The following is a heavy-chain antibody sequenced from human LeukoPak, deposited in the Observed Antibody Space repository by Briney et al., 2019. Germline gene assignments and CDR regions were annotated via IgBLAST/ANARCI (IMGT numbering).Heavy chain of an antibody. CDR2: IKEDGSEK. Sequence: GGSLRLSCAASGFLFSRYWMSWVRQAPGKGLEWVANIKEDGSEKYYVESMKGRFTISRDNVKNSLYLQISSLRAEDTAVYYCARDSFETDIDYWGQGTLVTVSS. J-gene: IGHJ4*02. CDR3: ARDSFETDIDY. V-gene: IGHV3-7*01. D-gene: IGHD1-14*01. CDR1: GFLFSRYW.